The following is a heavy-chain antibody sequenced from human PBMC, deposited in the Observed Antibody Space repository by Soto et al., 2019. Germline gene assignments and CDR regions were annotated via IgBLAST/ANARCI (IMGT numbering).Heavy chain of an antibody. Sequence: GGSLRLSCAASGFTFSSYDMHWVRQATGKGLEWVSAIGTAGDTYYPGSVKGRFTISRENAKNSLYLQMNSPRAGDTAVYYCARVNWNYLAFDIWGQGTMVTVSS. CDR2: IGTAGDT. D-gene: IGHD1-7*01. CDR1: GFTFSSYD. J-gene: IGHJ3*02. V-gene: IGHV3-13*01. CDR3: ARVNWNYLAFDI.